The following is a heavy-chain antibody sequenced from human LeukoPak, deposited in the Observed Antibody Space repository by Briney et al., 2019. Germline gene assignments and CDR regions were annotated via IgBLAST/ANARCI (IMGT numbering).Heavy chain of an antibody. CDR1: NYTFIRYG. D-gene: IGHD3-22*01. V-gene: IGHV1-18*01. Sequence: ASVKVSRKASNYTFIRYGITWVRQAPGQGLEWLAWISPYNGNTKYAQKFQGRVTMTTDTSTSTAYMELSSLRSDDTAVYYCARAGEYDSSPFDYWGQGTLVTVSS. J-gene: IGHJ4*02. CDR3: ARAGEYDSSPFDY. CDR2: ISPYNGNT.